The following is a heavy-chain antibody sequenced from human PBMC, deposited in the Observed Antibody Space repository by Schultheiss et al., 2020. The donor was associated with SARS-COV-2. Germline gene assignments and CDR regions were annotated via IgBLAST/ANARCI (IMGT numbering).Heavy chain of an antibody. D-gene: IGHD6-19*01. CDR1: GGSISGYY. V-gene: IGHV4-34*01. J-gene: IGHJ6*03. Sequence: GSLSLTCTVSGGSISGYYWSWIRQPPGKGLEWIGEINHSGSTNYNPSLKSRVTISVDTSKNQFSLKLSSVTAADTAVYYCAREPRTYSSGWYDYYYYMDVWGKGTTVTVSS. CDR3: AREPRTYSSGWYDYYYYMDV. CDR2: INHSGST.